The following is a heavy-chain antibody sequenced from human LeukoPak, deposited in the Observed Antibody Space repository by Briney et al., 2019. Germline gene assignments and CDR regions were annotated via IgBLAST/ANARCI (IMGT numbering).Heavy chain of an antibody. CDR2: IGQDGSQK. J-gene: IGHJ4*02. CDR1: GFTFSRFW. CDR3: ARIPKTTYFDY. Sequence: TGGSLRLSCAASGFTFSRFWMSWVRQAPGKGLEWVANIGQDGSQKEYVDTMKGRFTISRDNAKNSLHLEMNSLRAEDTAVYYCARIPKTTYFDYWGQGTLVTVSS. V-gene: IGHV3-7*05. D-gene: IGHD4-11*01.